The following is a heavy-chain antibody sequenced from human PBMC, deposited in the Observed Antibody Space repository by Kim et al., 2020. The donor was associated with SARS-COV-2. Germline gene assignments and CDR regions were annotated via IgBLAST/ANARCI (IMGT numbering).Heavy chain of an antibody. CDR1: GFTFSSYS. D-gene: IGHD4-17*01. CDR2: ISSSSSYI. CDR3: ASLHPVTTYYYYYYGMDV. Sequence: GGSLRLSCAASGFTFSSYSMNWVRQAPGKGLEWVSSISSSSSYIYYADSVKGRFTISRDNAKNSLYLQMNSLRAEDTAVYYCASLHPVTTYYYYYYGMDVWGQGTTVTVSS. J-gene: IGHJ6*02. V-gene: IGHV3-21*01.